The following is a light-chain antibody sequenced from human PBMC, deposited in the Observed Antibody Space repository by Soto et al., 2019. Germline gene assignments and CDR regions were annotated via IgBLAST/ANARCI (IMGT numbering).Light chain of an antibody. V-gene: IGKV4-1*01. CDR2: WAS. J-gene: IGKJ1*01. CDR1: QSVLYSSNNKNY. Sequence: DIVMTQSPDSLALSLGERATINCKSSQSVLYSSNNKNYLDWYQQKPGQPPKLLIYWASTRGSVVPERFSGSGSGTDFTLTISSLQAEDVAVYYCQQYYSTPLTFGQGTKVEIK. CDR3: QQYYSTPLT.